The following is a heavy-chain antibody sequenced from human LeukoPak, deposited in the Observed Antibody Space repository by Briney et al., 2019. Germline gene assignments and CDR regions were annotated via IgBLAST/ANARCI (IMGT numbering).Heavy chain of an antibody. Sequence: PGGSLRLSCAASGFTFSSYAMSWVRQAPGKGLEWVSAISGSGGSTYYADSVKGRFTISRDNSKNTLYLQMDSLRAEDTAVYYCAKDEYYDSSGYSILDYWGQGTLVTVSS. J-gene: IGHJ4*02. V-gene: IGHV3-23*01. CDR1: GFTFSSYA. CDR2: ISGSGGST. D-gene: IGHD3-22*01. CDR3: AKDEYYDSSGYSILDY.